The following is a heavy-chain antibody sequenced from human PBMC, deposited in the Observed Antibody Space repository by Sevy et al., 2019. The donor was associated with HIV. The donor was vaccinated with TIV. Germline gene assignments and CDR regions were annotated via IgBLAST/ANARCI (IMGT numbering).Heavy chain of an antibody. V-gene: IGHV1-2*02. CDR3: ARTGDGQWLPDY. D-gene: IGHD6-19*01. CDR1: GYTFTGYY. CDR2: INPNSGGT. J-gene: IGHJ4*02. Sequence: ASVKVSCKASGYTFTGYYMHWVRQAPGQGLEWMGWINPNSGGTNYAQKFQGRVTMTRDTSISTAYMGLSRLRSDDTAVYYGARTGDGQWLPDYWGQGTLVTVSS.